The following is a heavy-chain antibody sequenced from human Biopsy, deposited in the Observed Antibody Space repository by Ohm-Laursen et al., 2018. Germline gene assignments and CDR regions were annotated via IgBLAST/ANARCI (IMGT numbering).Heavy chain of an antibody. CDR1: GAIFSKYA. Sequence: SVKVSCKASGAIFSKYAITWVRQAPGQGLEWMGGIIPLFGAPNYAQKFQGRLTITADESKSTTYMELSSLRSEDTAVYYCARLAQIYGDSPFDPWGQGTLVTVSS. CDR2: IIPLFGAP. CDR3: ARLAQIYGDSPFDP. D-gene: IGHD4-17*01. J-gene: IGHJ5*02. V-gene: IGHV1-69*13.